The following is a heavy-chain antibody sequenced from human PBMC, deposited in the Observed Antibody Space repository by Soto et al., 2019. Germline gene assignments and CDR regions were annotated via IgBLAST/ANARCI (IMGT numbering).Heavy chain of an antibody. Sequence: QVQLVQSGTEVKKPGSSVKVSCKASGGTFRNYPINWVRQAPGQGLEWMGSIIPLTDIPDYAQNFQARLTXXXDXXTSTAYMELSSLTSDDTAVYFCARGPLVVLNYFESWGQGTLVTVSS. CDR3: ARGPLVVLNYFES. V-gene: IGHV1-69*02. CDR2: IIPLTDIP. J-gene: IGHJ4*02. CDR1: GGTFRNYP.